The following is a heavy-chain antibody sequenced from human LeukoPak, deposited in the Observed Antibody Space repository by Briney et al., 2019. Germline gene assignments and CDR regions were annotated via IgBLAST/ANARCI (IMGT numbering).Heavy chain of an antibody. CDR2: ISAYNGNT. D-gene: IGHD5-24*01. CDR1: GYTFTSYG. CDR3: ARDFRGNYGSRGMDV. V-gene: IGHV1-18*01. Sequence: ASVKVSCKASGYTFTSYGISWVRQAPGQGLEWMGWISAYNGNTNYAQKLQGRVTMTTDTSTSTAYKELRSLRSDDTAVYYCARDFRGNYGSRGMDVWGQGTTVTVSS. J-gene: IGHJ6*02.